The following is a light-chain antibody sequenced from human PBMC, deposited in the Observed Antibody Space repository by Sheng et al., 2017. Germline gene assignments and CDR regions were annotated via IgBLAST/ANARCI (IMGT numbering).Light chain of an antibody. CDR3: QQFNSNSQKFT. J-gene: IGKJ4*01. Sequence: DIQMTQSPSTLSASVGDRVTITCRASQSVRNWLAWYQQKPGKAPKVLIYKASSLERGVPSRFSGSGSGTEFTLTINSLQPEDFATYYCQQFNSNSQKFTFGGGTKVEIK. V-gene: IGKV1-5*03. CDR1: QSVRNW. CDR2: KAS.